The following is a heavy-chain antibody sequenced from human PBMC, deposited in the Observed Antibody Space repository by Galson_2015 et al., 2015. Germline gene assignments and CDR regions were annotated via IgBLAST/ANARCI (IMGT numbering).Heavy chain of an antibody. J-gene: IGHJ4*02. CDR1: GDSVSSDSAA. CDR2: KYYRSKWYN. CDR3: ARSTGRYGVDY. D-gene: IGHD1-26*01. V-gene: IGHV6-1*01. Sequence: GAISGDSVSSDSAAWNWIRQSASRGLEWLGRKYYRSKWYNDYAVSVKSRITVDPDTSRNQFSLQLNSVNPEDTAVYYCARSTGRYGVDYWVQGTLFTVSS.